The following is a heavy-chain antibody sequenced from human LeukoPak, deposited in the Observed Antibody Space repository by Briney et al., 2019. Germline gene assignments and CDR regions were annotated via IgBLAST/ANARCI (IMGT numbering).Heavy chain of an antibody. Sequence: GGSLRLSCAASGFSFTSYAMSWVRQAPGKGLEWVSGINGGGDKTSYRDSVKGRITISRDNSKNTLYLQRNSLTAEDTAIYYCAKSRGSTLFDSWGQGTLVTVSS. CDR2: INGGGDKT. V-gene: IGHV3-23*01. CDR3: AKSRGSTLFDS. CDR1: GFSFTSYA. J-gene: IGHJ4*02. D-gene: IGHD1-26*01.